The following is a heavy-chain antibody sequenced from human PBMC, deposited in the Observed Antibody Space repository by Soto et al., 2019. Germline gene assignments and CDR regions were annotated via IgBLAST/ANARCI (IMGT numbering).Heavy chain of an antibody. V-gene: IGHV1-18*01. CDR1: GYSFSNYG. CDR3: ARAVPYSVGARLDY. CDR2: SSVYDGKT. D-gene: IGHD1-26*01. Sequence: QVQLLQSGAEVKKPGASVKVSCEVSGYSFSNYGITWVRQAPGQGLEWMGWSSVYDGKTAYAQKVQDRVTVTIDTSTSTAYMELRSLRSDDTAVYHCARAVPYSVGARLDYWGQGTLVTVSS. J-gene: IGHJ4*02.